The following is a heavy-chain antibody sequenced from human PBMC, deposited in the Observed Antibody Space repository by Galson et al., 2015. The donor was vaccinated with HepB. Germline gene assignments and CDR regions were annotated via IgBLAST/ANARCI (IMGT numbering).Heavy chain of an antibody. CDR2: IIPIFGTA. D-gene: IGHD2-2*01. V-gene: IGHV1-69*13. CDR1: GGTFSSYA. J-gene: IGHJ3*01. Sequence: SVKVSCKASGGTFSSYAISWVRQAPGQGLEWMGGIIPIFGTANYAQKFQGRVTITADESTSTAYMELSSLRSEDTAVYYCARDYCSSTSCYSAWGQGTMVTVSS. CDR3: ARDYCSSTSCYSA.